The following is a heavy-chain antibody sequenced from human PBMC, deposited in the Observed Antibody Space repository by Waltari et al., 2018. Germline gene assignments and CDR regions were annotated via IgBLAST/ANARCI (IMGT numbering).Heavy chain of an antibody. V-gene: IGHV1-2*02. D-gene: IGHD2-8*01. J-gene: IGHJ5*02. CDR3: MYVGQSTSRGNWFDP. CDR2: IKPKSGAT. CDR1: GYTFIDYY. Sequence: QVQLVQSGAEVKKPGASVNVSCKASGYTFIDYYIHWVRQAPGQGLEWMGWIKPKSGATNYAQNFQGRVTLTRDTSLNTAYMYLSRLTSDDTALYYCMYVGQSTSRGNWFDPWGQGTLITVSS.